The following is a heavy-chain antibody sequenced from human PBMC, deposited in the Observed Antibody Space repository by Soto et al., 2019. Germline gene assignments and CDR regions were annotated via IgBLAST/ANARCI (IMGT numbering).Heavy chain of an antibody. CDR1: GGSISSGGYY. J-gene: IGHJ6*02. D-gene: IGHD6-6*01. CDR3: ARDNIAARPFYYYYGMDV. V-gene: IGHV4-31*03. Sequence: SETLSLTCTVPGGSISSGGYYWSWIRQHPGKGLEWIGYIYYSGSTYYNPSLKSRVTISVDTSKNQFSLKLSSVTAADTAVYYCARDNIAARPFYYYYGMDVWGQGTTVTVSS. CDR2: IYYSGST.